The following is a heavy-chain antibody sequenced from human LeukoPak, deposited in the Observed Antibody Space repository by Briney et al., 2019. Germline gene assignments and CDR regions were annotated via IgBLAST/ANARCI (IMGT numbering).Heavy chain of an antibody. J-gene: IGHJ4*02. V-gene: IGHV3-49*03. CDR3: ANTGNSRGAY. CDR2: IRSKAYGGTT. CDR1: GFTFGDYA. D-gene: IGHD1/OR15-1a*01. Sequence: GGSLRLSCTASGFTFGDYAMSWFRQAPGKGLEWVGFIRSKAYGGTTEYAASVKGRFTISRDDSKSIAYLQMNSLRAEDTAVYYCANTGNSRGAYWGQGTLVTVSS.